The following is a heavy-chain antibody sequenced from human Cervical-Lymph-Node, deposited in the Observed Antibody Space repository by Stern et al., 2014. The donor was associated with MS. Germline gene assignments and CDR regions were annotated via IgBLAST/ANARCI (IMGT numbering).Heavy chain of an antibody. D-gene: IGHD4-23*01. Sequence: QVQLVQSGAEVKKPGASVKVSCKASGYPFTSYGISWVRQAPGQGLEWMGWISAYTGNTNYTQKLQGRVTMTTDTSTSTAYMELRSLRSDDTAVYYCARDLSSGGGNYGGTAFDIWGQGTMVTVSS. CDR1: GYPFTSYG. CDR3: ARDLSSGGGNYGGTAFDI. V-gene: IGHV1-18*01. J-gene: IGHJ3*02. CDR2: ISAYTGNT.